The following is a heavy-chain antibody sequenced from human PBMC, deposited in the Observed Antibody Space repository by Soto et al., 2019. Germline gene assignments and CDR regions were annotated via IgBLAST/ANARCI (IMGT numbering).Heavy chain of an antibody. CDR1: GGSISSYY. Sequence: SETLSLTCTVSGGSISSYYWSWIRQPPGKGLEWIGYIYYSGSTNYNPSLKSRVTISVDTSKNQFSLKLSSVTAADTAVYYCAGSETHYYYYYYMDVWGKGTTVTVSS. CDR2: IYYSGST. V-gene: IGHV4-59*08. CDR3: AGSETHYYYYYYMDV. J-gene: IGHJ6*03.